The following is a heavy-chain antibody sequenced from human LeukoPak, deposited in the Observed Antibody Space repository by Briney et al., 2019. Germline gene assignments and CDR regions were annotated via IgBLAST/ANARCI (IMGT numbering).Heavy chain of an antibody. CDR2: IYYSGST. D-gene: IGHD3-10*01. CDR1: GGSISSSSYY. J-gene: IGHJ4*02. V-gene: IGHV4-39*07. CDR3: ARDLGKAYYFDY. Sequence: PSETLSLTCTVSGGSISSSSYYWGWIRQPPGKGLEWIGSIYYSGSTYYNPSLKSRVTISVDTSKNQFSLKLSSVTAADTAVYYCARDLGKAYYFDYWGQGTLVTVSS.